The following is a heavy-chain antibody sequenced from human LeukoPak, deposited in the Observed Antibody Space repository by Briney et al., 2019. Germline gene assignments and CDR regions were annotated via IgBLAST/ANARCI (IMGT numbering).Heavy chain of an antibody. CDR2: ISEDGGDT. Sequence: GGSLRLSCAASGFTFDDYAMHWVRQTPGKGLECVSLISEDGGDTWYADSVKGRFTISRDNSKYSLYLQMNSLRAEDTAFYYCAKDKTRGPGDYWGQGTLVTVSS. D-gene: IGHD1-14*01. CDR1: GFTFDDYA. J-gene: IGHJ4*02. CDR3: AKDKTRGPGDY. V-gene: IGHV3-43*02.